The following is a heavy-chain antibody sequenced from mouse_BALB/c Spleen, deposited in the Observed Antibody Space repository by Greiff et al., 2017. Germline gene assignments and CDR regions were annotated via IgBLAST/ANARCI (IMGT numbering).Heavy chain of an antibody. CDR3: ARGVITPYYYAMDY. V-gene: IGHV1S56*01. J-gene: IGHJ4*01. CDR1: GYTFTSYY. Sequence: QVQLQQSGPELVKPGASVRISCKASGYTFTSYYIHWVKQRPGQGLEWIGWIYPGNGNTKYNEKFKGKATLTADKSSSTAYMQLSSLTSEDSAVYFCARGVITPYYYAMDYWGQGTSVTVSS. CDR2: IYPGNGNT. D-gene: IGHD2-4*01.